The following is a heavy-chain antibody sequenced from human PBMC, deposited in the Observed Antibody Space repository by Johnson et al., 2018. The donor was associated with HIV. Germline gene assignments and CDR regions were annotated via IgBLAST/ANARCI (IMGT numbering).Heavy chain of an antibody. D-gene: IGHD6-25*01. J-gene: IGHJ3*02. CDR3: ARRIAAADDAFDI. CDR2: ISGSGGST. V-gene: IGHV3-23*04. Sequence: VQLVESGGGVVRPGGSLRLSCAASGFTFSSYGMHWVRQAPGKGLEWVSAISGSGGSTYYADSVKGRFTISRDNSKNTLYLQINSLRAEDAAVYYCARRIAAADDAFDIWGHGTMVTVSS. CDR1: GFTFSSYG.